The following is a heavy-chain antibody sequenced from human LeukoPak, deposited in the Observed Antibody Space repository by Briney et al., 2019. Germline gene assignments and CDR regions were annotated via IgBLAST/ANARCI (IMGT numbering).Heavy chain of an antibody. CDR2: TYYRSKWYN. V-gene: IGHV6-1*01. CDR1: GDSVSSNSAA. Sequence: SQTLSLTCAISGDSVSSNSAAWNWIRQSPSRGLEWLGRTYYRSKWYNDYAVSVKSRITINPDTSKNQFSLQLNSVTPEDTAVYYCARDYYGSGSYYSNWFDPWGQGTLVTVSS. D-gene: IGHD3-10*01. CDR3: ARDYYGSGSYYSNWFDP. J-gene: IGHJ5*02.